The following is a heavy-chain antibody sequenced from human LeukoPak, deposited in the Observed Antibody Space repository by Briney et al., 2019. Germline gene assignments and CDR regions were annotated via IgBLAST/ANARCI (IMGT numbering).Heavy chain of an antibody. D-gene: IGHD3-22*01. J-gene: IGHJ4*02. CDR2: INHSGGT. V-gene: IGHV4-34*01. Sequence: SETLSLTCAVYGGSFSGYYWSWIRQPPGKGLEWIGEINHSGGTNYNPSLKSRVTISVDTSKNQFSLKLSSVTAADTAVYYCARGQYYYDSSGIRFDYWGQGTLVTVSS. CDR1: GGSFSGYY. CDR3: ARGQYYYDSSGIRFDY.